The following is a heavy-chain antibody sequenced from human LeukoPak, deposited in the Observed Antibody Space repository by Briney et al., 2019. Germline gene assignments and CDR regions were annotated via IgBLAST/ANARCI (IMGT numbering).Heavy chain of an antibody. Sequence: PGGSLRLSCAASGFTFSSYSMNWVRQAPGKGLEWVSSISSSSYIYYADSVKGRFTISRDNAKNSLYLQMNSLRAEDTAVYYCARGLVWDWFDPWGQGTLVTVSS. V-gene: IGHV3-21*01. CDR1: GFTFSSYS. J-gene: IGHJ5*02. CDR2: ISSSSYI. D-gene: IGHD6-6*01. CDR3: ARGLVWDWFDP.